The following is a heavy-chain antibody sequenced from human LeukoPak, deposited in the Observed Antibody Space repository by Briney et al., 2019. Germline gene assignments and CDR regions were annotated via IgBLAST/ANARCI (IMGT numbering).Heavy chain of an antibody. CDR1: GYTFTDYF. Sequence: ASVKVSCKASGYTFTDYFIHWVRQAPGQGLEWMGWINPNSGVTNYAQKFQGRVTMTRDTSISTAYMELSRLRSDDTAVYYCARDGLVRGVITREYYYYYYMDVWGKGTTVTVSS. V-gene: IGHV1-2*02. CDR2: INPNSGVT. D-gene: IGHD3-10*01. J-gene: IGHJ6*03. CDR3: ARDGLVRGVITREYYYYYYMDV.